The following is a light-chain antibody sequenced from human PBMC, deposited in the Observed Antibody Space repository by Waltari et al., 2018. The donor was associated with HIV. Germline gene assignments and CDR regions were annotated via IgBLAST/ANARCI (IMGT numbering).Light chain of an antibody. V-gene: IGLV3-21*02. CDR1: HIGSKS. CDR2: DDS. CDR3: QVWDSSSDLVV. Sequence: SYVLTQPPSVSVAPGQTARITCGGKHIGSKSLHWYQQKPGQAPVLVVYDDSDRPSGIPERFSGSNSGNTATLTISRVEAGDEADYYCQVWDSSSDLVVFGGGTKLTVL. J-gene: IGLJ2*01.